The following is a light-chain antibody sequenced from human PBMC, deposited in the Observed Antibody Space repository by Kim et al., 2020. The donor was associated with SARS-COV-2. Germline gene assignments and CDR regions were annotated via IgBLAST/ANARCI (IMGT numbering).Light chain of an antibody. CDR2: DVI. J-gene: IGLJ2*01. CDR1: STNVGAYDS. V-gene: IGLV2-14*03. Sequence: GQSLTISCTGSSTNVGAYDSVSWYRHHPGKVPQLMIYDVIKRPSGVSNRFSGSKSGNTASLTISGLQADDEGDYYCTSYTTNSIVVFGGGTQLTVL. CDR3: TSYTTNSIVV.